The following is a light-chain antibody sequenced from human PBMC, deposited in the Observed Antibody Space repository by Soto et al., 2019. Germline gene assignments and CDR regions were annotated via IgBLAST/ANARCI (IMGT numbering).Light chain of an antibody. CDR3: MEALQSPLT. CDR1: QSLLHSNGYNY. J-gene: IGKJ4*01. Sequence: DIVMTQSSLSLPVTPGEPASISCRSSQSLLHSNGYNYLDWYLQKPGQSPQLLIYLGSSRASGVPDRFSGSGSGTDFTLKISRVEAEDVGVYYCMEALQSPLTFGGGTKVDIK. CDR2: LGS. V-gene: IGKV2-28*01.